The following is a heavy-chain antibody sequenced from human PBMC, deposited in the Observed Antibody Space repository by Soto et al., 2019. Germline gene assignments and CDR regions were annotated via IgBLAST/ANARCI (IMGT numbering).Heavy chain of an antibody. J-gene: IGHJ5*02. V-gene: IGHV4-31*03. D-gene: IGHD3-10*01. CDR3: TRHNTFRSGSDHRLPNWFDP. Sequence: SETLSLTCTVSGGSISSGGYYWSGIRQHPGKGLEWIGYIYYSGSTYYIPSLKSRVIMSVHTSENQFFLKLRSVTAADSAVYYCTRHNTFRSGSDHRLPNWFDPWGQGTLVTVSS. CDR1: GGSISSGGYY. CDR2: IYYSGST.